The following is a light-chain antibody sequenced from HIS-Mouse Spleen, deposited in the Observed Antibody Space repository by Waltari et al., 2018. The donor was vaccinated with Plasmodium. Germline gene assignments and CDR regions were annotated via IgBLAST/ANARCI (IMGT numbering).Light chain of an antibody. CDR1: RSDVGCSNY. Sequence: QSALTQPASVSGSPGQSITISCTGTRSDVGCSNYVPWSQQHPGKAPKLMIYDVSNRPSGVSNRFSGSKSGNTASLTISGLQAEDEADYYCSSYTSSSTLNYVFGTGTKVTVL. CDR2: DVS. V-gene: IGLV2-14*03. J-gene: IGLJ1*01. CDR3: SSYTSSSTLNYV.